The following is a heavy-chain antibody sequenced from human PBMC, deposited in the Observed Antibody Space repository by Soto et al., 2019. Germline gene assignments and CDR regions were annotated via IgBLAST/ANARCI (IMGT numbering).Heavy chain of an antibody. CDR1: GGSMSEYF. CDR3: ARDGYDGSGSPYPAY. CDR2: IYYLGST. D-gene: IGHD3-10*01. V-gene: IGHV4-59*01. Sequence: QVQLQESGPGQVKPSETLSLTCSVSGGSMSEYFWSWIRQSPGKGLEWIGYIYYLGSTDYNPSLKSRVTISVDTSKRQFSLRLTSVTAAETAVYYCARDGYDGSGSPYPAYWGPGTQVTVSS. J-gene: IGHJ4*02.